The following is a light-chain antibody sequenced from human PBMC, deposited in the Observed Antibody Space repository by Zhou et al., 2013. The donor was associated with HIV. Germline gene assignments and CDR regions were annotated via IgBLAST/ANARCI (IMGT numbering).Light chain of an antibody. V-gene: IGKV1-17*03. CDR1: QDISYH. J-gene: IGKJ1*01. Sequence: DVQMTQSPSAMSASVGDRVTITCRASQDISYHLAWFQQTPGKVPKRLIYSASSLQSGVPSRFSGSGSGTEFTLTISSLQPEDFATYYCLQHDSFPWTFGQGTKVEIK. CDR3: LQHDSFPWT. CDR2: SAS.